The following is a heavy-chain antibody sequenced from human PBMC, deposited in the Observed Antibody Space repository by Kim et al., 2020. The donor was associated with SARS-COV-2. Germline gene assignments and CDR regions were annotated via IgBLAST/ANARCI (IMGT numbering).Heavy chain of an antibody. CDR1: GFTFDDYT. D-gene: IGHD2-21*02. V-gene: IGHV3-43*01. Sequence: GGSLRLSCAASGFTFDDYTMHWVRQAPGKGLEWVSLISWDGGSTYYADSVKGRFTISRDNSKNSLYLQMNSLRTEDTALYYCAKDIGTPNTVTAFDYWGQGTLVTVSS. J-gene: IGHJ4*02. CDR2: ISWDGGST. CDR3: AKDIGTPNTVTAFDY.